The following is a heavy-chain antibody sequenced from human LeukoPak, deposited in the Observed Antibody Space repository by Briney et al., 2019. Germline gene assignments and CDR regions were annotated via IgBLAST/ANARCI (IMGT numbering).Heavy chain of an antibody. J-gene: IGHJ4*02. CDR1: GYTFTSHY. D-gene: IGHD1-1*01. V-gene: IGHV1-46*01. CDR2: IYPSGGST. CDR3: ASAQTCNLYYFDY. Sequence: ASVKVSCKSCGYTFTSHYMHWVGQAPGQGLEWMGVIYPSGGSTSYTQKFQGRVTMTRDTFTSRVYMELSSLRSGDTAVYSCASAQTCNLYYFDYWGQGTLVTVSS.